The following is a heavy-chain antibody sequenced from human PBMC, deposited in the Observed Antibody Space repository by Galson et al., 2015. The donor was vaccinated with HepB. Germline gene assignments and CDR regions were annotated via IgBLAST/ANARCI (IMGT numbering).Heavy chain of an antibody. D-gene: IGHD5-18*01. V-gene: IGHV3-30*18. Sequence: SLRLSCAASGFTFSSYGMHWVRQAPGKGLEWVAVISYDGSNKYYADSVKGRFTISRDNSKNTLYLQMNSLRAEDTAVYYCAKVSSGYSYGRFDYWGQGTLVTVSS. J-gene: IGHJ4*02. CDR3: AKVSSGYSYGRFDY. CDR2: ISYDGSNK. CDR1: GFTFSSYG.